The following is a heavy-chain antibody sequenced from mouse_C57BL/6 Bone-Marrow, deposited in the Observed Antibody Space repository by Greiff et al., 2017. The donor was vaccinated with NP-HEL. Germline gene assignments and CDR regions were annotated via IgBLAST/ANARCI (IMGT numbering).Heavy chain of an antibody. Sequence: QVQLQQPGAELVKPGASVKLSCKASGYTFTTYWMQWVKQRPGQGLEWIGEIDPSDSYTNYNQKFKGKATLTLEPSSSTANMQLSSLTSEDSAVYYCARKAYYGRSYEFAYWGQGTLVTVSA. CDR1: GYTFTTYW. J-gene: IGHJ3*01. D-gene: IGHD1-1*01. CDR2: IDPSDSYT. V-gene: IGHV1-50*01. CDR3: ARKAYYGRSYEFAY.